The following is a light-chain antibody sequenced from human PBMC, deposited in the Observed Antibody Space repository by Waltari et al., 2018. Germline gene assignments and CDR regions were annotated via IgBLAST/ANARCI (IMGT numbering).Light chain of an antibody. J-gene: IGLJ3*02. CDR2: STN. CDR1: SGSVSTSYY. V-gene: IGLV8-61*01. CDR3: VLYMGSGIWV. Sequence: QTVVTQEPSFSVSPGGTVTLTCGLSSGSVSTSYYPSWYQQTPGQAPRTLIYSTNNRSSGVRARFAGSILGNKAALTITGAQADDESDYYCVLYMGSGIWVFGGGTKLTVL.